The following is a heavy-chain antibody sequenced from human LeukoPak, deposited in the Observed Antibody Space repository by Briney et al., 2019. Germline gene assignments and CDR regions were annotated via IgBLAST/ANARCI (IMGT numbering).Heavy chain of an antibody. D-gene: IGHD3-10*01. CDR3: ARAAHYGSGSIDAFDI. V-gene: IGHV4-38-2*01. CDR1: GYSISSGYY. J-gene: IGHJ3*02. Sequence: SETLSLTCAVSGYSISSGYYWGWIRKPPGKGLEWIGSIYHSGSTYYNPSLKSRVTISVDTSKNQFSLKLSSVTAADTAVYYCARAAHYGSGSIDAFDIWGQGTMVTVSS. CDR2: IYHSGST.